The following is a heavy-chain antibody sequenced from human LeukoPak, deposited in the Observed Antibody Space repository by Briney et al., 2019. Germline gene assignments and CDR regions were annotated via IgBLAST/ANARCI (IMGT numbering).Heavy chain of an antibody. CDR1: GFTFSSYA. J-gene: IGHJ4*02. CDR3: AKDRNRWLGKIGDY. CDR2: ISGSGGST. Sequence: GGSLRLPCAASGFTFSSYAMSWVRQAPGKGLEWVSAISGSGGSTYYADSVKGRFTISRDNSKNTLYLQMNSLRAEDTAVYYCAKDRNRWLGKIGDYWGQGTLVTVSS. D-gene: IGHD4-23*01. V-gene: IGHV3-23*01.